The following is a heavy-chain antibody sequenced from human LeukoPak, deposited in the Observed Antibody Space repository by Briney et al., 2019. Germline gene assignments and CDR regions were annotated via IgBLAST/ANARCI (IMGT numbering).Heavy chain of an antibody. Sequence: SETLSLTCTVSGGSISSYYWSWIRQPPGKGQEWIGYIYYSGSTNYNPSLKSRVTISVDTSKNQFSLKLSSVTAADTAVYYCARVDSRCSGGSCYWVLDYWGQGTLVTVSS. V-gene: IGHV4-59*01. CDR1: GGSISSYY. CDR3: ARVDSRCSGGSCYWVLDY. D-gene: IGHD2-15*01. CDR2: IYYSGST. J-gene: IGHJ4*02.